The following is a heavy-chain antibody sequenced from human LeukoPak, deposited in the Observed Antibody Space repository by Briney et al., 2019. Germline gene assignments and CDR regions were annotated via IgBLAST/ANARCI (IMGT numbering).Heavy chain of an antibody. Sequence: ASVKVSCKASGYTFTGYYMHWVRQAPGQGLEWMGWINPNSGGTNCAQKFQGRVTMTRDTSISTAYMELSRLRSDDTAVYYCARTEGYSSSSIDYWGQGTLVTVSS. CDR3: ARTEGYSSSSIDY. CDR2: INPNSGGT. J-gene: IGHJ4*02. V-gene: IGHV1-2*02. CDR1: GYTFTGYY. D-gene: IGHD6-6*01.